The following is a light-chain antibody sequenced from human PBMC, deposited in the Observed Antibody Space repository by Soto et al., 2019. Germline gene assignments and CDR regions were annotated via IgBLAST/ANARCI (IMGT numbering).Light chain of an antibody. Sequence: EVVLTQSPATLSLSPGEGATLSCRVSQSISSSYLSWYEQRPGQAPRLLIYGASTRATGIPARFSGSGRGSGTDFTLTISSLQPEDFAVYYCQQDYNLPITFSQGTRLEI. V-gene: IGKV3D-7*01. CDR3: QQDYNLPIT. J-gene: IGKJ5*01. CDR1: QSISSSY. CDR2: GAS.